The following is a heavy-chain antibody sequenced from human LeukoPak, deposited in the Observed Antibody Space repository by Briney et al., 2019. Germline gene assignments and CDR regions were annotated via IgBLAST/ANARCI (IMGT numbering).Heavy chain of an antibody. J-gene: IGHJ5*02. CDR3: AREGMGTTFSAWFEP. CDR2: VSSDGSID. CDR1: GFTFSNYG. V-gene: IGHV3-30*03. Sequence: GRSLRLSCAASGFTFSNYGMHWVRQAPGKGLEWVAVVSSDGSIDYYADSLRGRFTVSRDNSKNTMFLQFNTLRPEDTAVYYCAREGMGTTFSAWFEPWGQGTLVTVSS. D-gene: IGHD1-7*01.